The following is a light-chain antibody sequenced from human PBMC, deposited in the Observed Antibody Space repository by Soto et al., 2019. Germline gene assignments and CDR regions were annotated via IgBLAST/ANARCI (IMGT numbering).Light chain of an antibody. J-gene: IGLJ2*01. CDR2: VNSDGSH. CDR1: SGHSSYA. CDR3: QTWGTGTVI. Sequence: QSVLTQSPSASASLGASVKLTCTLSSGHSSYAIAWHQQQPEKGPRYLMKVNSDGSHTKGDGIPDRFSGSSSGAERYLNISSLQSEDEADYYCQTWGTGTVIFGGGTKVTVL. V-gene: IGLV4-69*01.